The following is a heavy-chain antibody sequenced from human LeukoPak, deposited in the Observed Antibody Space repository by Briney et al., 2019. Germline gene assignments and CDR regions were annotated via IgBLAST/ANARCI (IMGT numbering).Heavy chain of an antibody. D-gene: IGHD2-2*01. V-gene: IGHV1-69*04. Sequence: SVKVSCKASGGTFSSYAISWVRQAPGQGLEWMGRIIPIFGIANYTQKFQGRVTITADKSTSTAYMELSSLRSEDTAVYYCARGRQITRDTSEDIVVPLGFDPWGQGTLVTVSS. CDR3: ARGRQITRDTSEDIVVPLGFDP. J-gene: IGHJ5*02. CDR1: GGTFSSYA. CDR2: IIPIFGIA.